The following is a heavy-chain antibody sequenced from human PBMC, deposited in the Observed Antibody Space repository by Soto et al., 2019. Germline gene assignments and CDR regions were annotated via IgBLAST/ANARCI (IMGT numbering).Heavy chain of an antibody. J-gene: IGHJ6*02. V-gene: IGHV1-24*01. D-gene: IGHD3-10*01. CDR3: ATAFITMVRGVQPYYYYYGMDV. CDR1: GYTLTELS. CDR2: FDPEDGET. Sequence: ASVKVSCKVSGYTLTELSMHWVRQAPGKGLEWMGGFDPEDGETIYAQKFQGRVTMTEDTSTDTAYMELSSLRSEDTAVYYCATAFITMVRGVQPYYYYYGMDVWGQGTTVTVS.